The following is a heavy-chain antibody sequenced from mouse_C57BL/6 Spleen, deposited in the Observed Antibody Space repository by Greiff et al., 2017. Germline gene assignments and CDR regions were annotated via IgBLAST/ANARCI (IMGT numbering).Heavy chain of an antibody. CDR2: ISDGGSYT. V-gene: IGHV5-4*03. J-gene: IGHJ3*01. D-gene: IGHD2-3*01. Sequence: DVKLVESGGGLVKPGGSLKLSCAASGFTFSSYAMSWVRQTPEKRLEWVATISDGGSYTYYPDNVKGRFTISRDNAKNNLYLQRSHLKSEDTAMYYCARGGPIYDGYYGGFAYWGQGTLVTVSA. CDR3: ARGGPIYDGYYGGFAY. CDR1: GFTFSSYA.